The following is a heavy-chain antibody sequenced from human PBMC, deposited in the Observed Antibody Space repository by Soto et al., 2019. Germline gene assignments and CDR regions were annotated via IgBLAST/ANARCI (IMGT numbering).Heavy chain of an antibody. J-gene: IGHJ5*02. CDR3: ARVPDR. CDR2: IYYSGST. D-gene: IGHD2-2*01. Sequence: SETLSLTCTVAGGSISSYYWSWIRQPPGKGLEWIGYIYYSGSTYYNPSLKSRVTISVDTSKNQLSLKLSSVTAADTAVYYCARVPDRWGQGTLVTVSS. V-gene: IGHV4-59*12. CDR1: GGSISSYY.